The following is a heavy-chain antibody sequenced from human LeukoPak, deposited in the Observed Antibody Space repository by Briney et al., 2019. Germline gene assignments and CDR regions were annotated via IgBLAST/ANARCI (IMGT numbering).Heavy chain of an antibody. CDR2: IIPIFGTA. V-gene: IGHV1-69*05. J-gene: IGHJ4*02. D-gene: IGHD3-10*01. CDR3: ARVTGPMVEGVLDS. Sequence: ASVKVSCKGSGGNFSNYAISWVRQAPGQGLEWMGGIIPIFGTANYAQKLQGRVTITTDESTSTAYMELSSLRSEDTAVYYCARVTGPMVEGVLDSWGQGTLVTVSS. CDR1: GGNFSNYA.